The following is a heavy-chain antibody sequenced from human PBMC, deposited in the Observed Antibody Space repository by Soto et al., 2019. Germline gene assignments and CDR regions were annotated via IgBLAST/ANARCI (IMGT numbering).Heavy chain of an antibody. V-gene: IGHV4-34*01. Sequence: PSETLSLTCAVYGGSFSGYYWSWIRQPPGKGLEWIGEINHSGSTNYNPSLKSRVTISVDTSKNQFSLKLSSVTAADTAVYYCARLSSAWGQGTLVTVS. CDR1: GGSFSGYY. CDR3: ARLSSA. CDR2: INHSGST. J-gene: IGHJ5*02.